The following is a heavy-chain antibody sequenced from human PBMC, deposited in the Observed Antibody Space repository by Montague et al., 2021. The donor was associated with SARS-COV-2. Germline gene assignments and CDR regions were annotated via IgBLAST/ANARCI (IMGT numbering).Heavy chain of an antibody. V-gene: IGHV2-70*11. CDR2: IDWDDDK. Sequence: PALVKPTQTLTLTCTFSGFSLSTSGMCVSWIRQPPGKALEWLARIDWDDDKYYGTSLKTRLTISKDTSKNQVVLTMTNMDPVDIATYYCAREIAAAGPALDYWGQGTLDTVSS. CDR3: AREIAAAGPALDY. D-gene: IGHD6-13*01. J-gene: IGHJ4*02. CDR1: GFSLSTSGMC.